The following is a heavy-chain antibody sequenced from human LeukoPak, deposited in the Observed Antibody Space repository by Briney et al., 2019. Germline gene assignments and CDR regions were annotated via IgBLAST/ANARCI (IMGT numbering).Heavy chain of an antibody. CDR1: GFTFSSYE. D-gene: IGHD3-22*01. CDR2: ISSSGRTT. CDR3: ARSFMPLIVVYFDN. V-gene: IGHV3-48*03. J-gene: IGHJ4*02. Sequence: GGSLRLSCAASGFTFSSYEMNWVRQAPGKGLEWISYISSSGRTTHYADSVKGRFTISRDNVRNSLYLQMNSLRAEDTAVYYCARSFMPLIVVYFDNWGQGTLVSVSS.